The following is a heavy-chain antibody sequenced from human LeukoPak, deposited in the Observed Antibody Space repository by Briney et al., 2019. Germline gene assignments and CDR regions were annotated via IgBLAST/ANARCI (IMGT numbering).Heavy chain of an antibody. CDR3: TTDLNLPGDPFDY. J-gene: IGHJ4*02. V-gene: IGHV3-15*01. Sequence: PGGSLRLSCAASGFTFDDYGMSWVRQAPGKGLEWVGRIKSHSDGGTTDYAAPVKGRFSISRDDSKNTLYLQMNSLKTEDTAVYYCTTDLNLPGDPFDYWGQGTLVTVSS. D-gene: IGHD3-16*01. CDR2: IKSHSDGGTT. CDR1: GFTFDDYG.